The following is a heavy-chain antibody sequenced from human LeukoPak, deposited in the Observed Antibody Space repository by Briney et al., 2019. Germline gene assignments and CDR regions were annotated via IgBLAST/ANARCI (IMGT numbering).Heavy chain of an antibody. V-gene: IGHV4-34*01. Sequence: SETLSLTCAVYGGSFSGYYWSWIRQPSGKGLEWIGEINHSGSTNYNPSLKSRVTISVDTSKNQFSLKLSSVTAADTAVYYCARVRVPYGGTHSLDYWGQGTLVTVSS. CDR2: INHSGST. CDR1: GGSFSGYY. J-gene: IGHJ4*02. D-gene: IGHD4-23*01. CDR3: ARVRVPYGGTHSLDY.